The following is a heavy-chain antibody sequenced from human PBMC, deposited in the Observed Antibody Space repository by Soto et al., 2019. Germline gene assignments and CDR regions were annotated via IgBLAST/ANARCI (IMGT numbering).Heavy chain of an antibody. Sequence: ASVKVSCKASGYTFTSYAMNWVRQAPGQGLEWMGGIIPIFGTANYAQKFQARVTITADESTSTAYMELSSLRSEDTAVYYCARDRGPSSGYYPYWFDPWGQGTLVTVSS. J-gene: IGHJ5*02. V-gene: IGHV1-69*13. CDR2: IIPIFGTA. D-gene: IGHD3-22*01. CDR3: ARDRGPSSGYYPYWFDP. CDR1: GYTFTSYA.